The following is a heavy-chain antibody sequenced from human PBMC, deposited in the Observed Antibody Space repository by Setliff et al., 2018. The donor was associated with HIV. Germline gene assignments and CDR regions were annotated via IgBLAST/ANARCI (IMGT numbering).Heavy chain of an antibody. D-gene: IGHD6-13*01. V-gene: IGHV4-61*09. CDR1: GGSIRSGSDY. CDR2: IYTSGST. Sequence: SETLSLTCTVSGGSIRSGSDYWSWIRQPAGKGLEWIGHIYTSGSTKYNPSLKSRATISEDRSKNYFSLRLTSVTAADTAVYFCARGLPRRHSFIAAAGGFYYYGMDVWGQGTTVTVSS. CDR3: ARGLPRRHSFIAAAGGFYYYGMDV. J-gene: IGHJ6*02.